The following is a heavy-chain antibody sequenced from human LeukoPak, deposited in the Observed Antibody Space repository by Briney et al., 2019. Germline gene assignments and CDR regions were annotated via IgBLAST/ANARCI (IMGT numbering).Heavy chain of an antibody. CDR1: GGSISSHY. J-gene: IGHJ4*02. D-gene: IGHD3-16*01. CDR2: IYYSGST. CDR3: ARDMGGPDNY. Sequence: PSETLSLTCTVSGGSISSHYWSWIRQPPGKGLEWIGFIYYSGSTDYNPSLKSRVTISVDTSRNQFSPKLSSVTAADTAVYYCARDMGGPDNYWGQGTLVTVSS. V-gene: IGHV4-59*11.